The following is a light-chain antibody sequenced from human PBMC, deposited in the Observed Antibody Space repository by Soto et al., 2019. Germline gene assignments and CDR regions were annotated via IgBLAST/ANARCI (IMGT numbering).Light chain of an antibody. CDR3: SSYAGNSVV. CDR2: EVT. J-gene: IGLJ2*01. CDR1: SSDVGNYNY. Sequence: QSALTQPPSASGSPGQSVTISCTGTSSDVGNYNYVSWYQQHPGKAPKLMIYEVTKWPSGVPDRFSGSKSGNTASLTVSGLQAEDEADYYCSSYAGNSVVFGGGTKVTVL. V-gene: IGLV2-8*01.